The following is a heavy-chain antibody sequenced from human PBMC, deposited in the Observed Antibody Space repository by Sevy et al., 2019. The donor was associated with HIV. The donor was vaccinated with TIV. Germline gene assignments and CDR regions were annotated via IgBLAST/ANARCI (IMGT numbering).Heavy chain of an antibody. D-gene: IGHD1-1*01. Sequence: GGSLRLSCTTSGFTFSDAWMNWVRQAPGKGLEWVARIKSKTDSGTRDFAAPVKGRFSISRDDSKNTVYLQMTSLKDEDTGVYFCACGIGTSAFEHWGQGTLVTVSS. CDR2: IKSKTDSGTR. V-gene: IGHV3-15*01. J-gene: IGHJ4*02. CDR1: GFTFSDAW. CDR3: ACGIGTSAFEH.